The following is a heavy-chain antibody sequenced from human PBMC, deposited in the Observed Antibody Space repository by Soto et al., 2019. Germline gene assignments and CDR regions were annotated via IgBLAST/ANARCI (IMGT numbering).Heavy chain of an antibody. Sequence: QVQLVQSGAEVKKPGASVKVSCKASGYTFTSYGISWVRQAPGQGLEWMGWISAYNGNTNYAQKLQGRVTMTTDTSTSTAYMELRSLRSDDTAVYYCARDLDTTLEVLVPAAILDAFDIWGQGTMVTVSS. CDR2: ISAYNGNT. CDR3: ARDLDTTLEVLVPAAILDAFDI. J-gene: IGHJ3*02. D-gene: IGHD2-2*02. V-gene: IGHV1-18*01. CDR1: GYTFTSYG.